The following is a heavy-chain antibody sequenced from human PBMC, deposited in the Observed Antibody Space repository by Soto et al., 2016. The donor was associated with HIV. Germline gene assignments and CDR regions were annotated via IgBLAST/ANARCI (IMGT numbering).Heavy chain of an antibody. J-gene: IGHJ4*02. Sequence: QVQLQQWGAGLLKPSETLSLTCAVYGGSFSGYYWSWIRQSPGKGLEWIGEINHSGSTNYNPSLKSRVTISVDTSKNQFSLKLSSVTAADTAVYYCARGRCSDSSGWFCLRLTTWGQGNPGHRL. D-gene: IGHD6-19*01. CDR3: ARGRCSDSSGWFCLRLTT. CDR1: GGSFSGYY. CDR2: INHSGST. V-gene: IGHV4-34*01.